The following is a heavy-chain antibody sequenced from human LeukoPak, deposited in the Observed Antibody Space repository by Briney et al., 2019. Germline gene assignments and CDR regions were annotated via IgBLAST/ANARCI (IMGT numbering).Heavy chain of an antibody. J-gene: IGHJ4*02. CDR3: ATEPNSYFDY. Sequence: SGGSLRLSCADSGLTFSRYEMNWVRQAPGKGLEWVSYISSSGSTIYYADSVKGRFTISRDNAKNSLYLQMNSLRAEDTAVYYCATEPNSYFDYWGQGTLVTVSS. CDR2: ISSSGSTI. V-gene: IGHV3-48*03. CDR1: GLTFSRYE. D-gene: IGHD4-23*01.